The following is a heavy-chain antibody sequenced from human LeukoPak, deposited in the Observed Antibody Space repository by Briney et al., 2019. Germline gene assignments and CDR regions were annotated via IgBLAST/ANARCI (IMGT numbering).Heavy chain of an antibody. V-gene: IGHV3-30*03. CDR3: ARALRITMMKGVYYFDY. CDR1: GFTFSSYG. Sequence: PGGSLRLSCAASGFTFSSYGMHWVRHAPGKGLEWAAVISYDGSNKYYADSVKGRFTISRDNSKNTLYLQMNSLRAEDTAVYYCARALRITMMKGVYYFDYWGQGTLVTVSS. CDR2: ISYDGSNK. J-gene: IGHJ4*02. D-gene: IGHD3-22*01.